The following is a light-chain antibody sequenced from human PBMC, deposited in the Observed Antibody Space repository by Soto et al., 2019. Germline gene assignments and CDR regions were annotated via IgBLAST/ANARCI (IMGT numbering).Light chain of an antibody. Sequence: QSALTQPASVSGSPGQSITISCTGTSSDVGGYSYVSWYQQHPGKAPKLMIYEVRNRPSGVSNRFSASKSGNTASLTISGLQAEDESDYYCSSYTSSGTWVFGGGTKLNVL. J-gene: IGLJ3*02. CDR1: SSDVGGYSY. CDR3: SSYTSSGTWV. V-gene: IGLV2-14*01. CDR2: EVR.